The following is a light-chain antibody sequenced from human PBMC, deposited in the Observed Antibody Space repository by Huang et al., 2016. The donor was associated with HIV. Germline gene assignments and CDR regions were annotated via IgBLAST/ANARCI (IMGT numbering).Light chain of an antibody. V-gene: IGKV4-1*01. CDR2: WAS. CDR1: RSILYNSNNKNY. Sequence: DIVLTQSPDSLAVSLGERATINCSSSRSILYNSNNKNYLAWHQQKPGHSPKLLIYWASTRESGVPDRFSGSGSETDFTLTISSLQAEDVAVYFCQQYYTTPGTFGPGTTVHIK. J-gene: IGKJ3*01. CDR3: QQYYTTPGT.